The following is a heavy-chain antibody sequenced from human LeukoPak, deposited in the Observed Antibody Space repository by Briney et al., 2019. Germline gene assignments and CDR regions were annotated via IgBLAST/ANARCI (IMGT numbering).Heavy chain of an antibody. D-gene: IGHD1-26*01. Sequence: GGSLRLSCAASGFTFSSYEMNWFRQAPGKGLEWLSYISTSSATIKYADSVKGRFTISRDNAKNSLYLQMNNLRAEDSAVYYCVRETVGAQNWFGPWGQGTLVSVSS. CDR1: GFTFSSYE. J-gene: IGHJ5*02. V-gene: IGHV3-48*03. CDR2: ISTSSATI. CDR3: VRETVGAQNWFGP.